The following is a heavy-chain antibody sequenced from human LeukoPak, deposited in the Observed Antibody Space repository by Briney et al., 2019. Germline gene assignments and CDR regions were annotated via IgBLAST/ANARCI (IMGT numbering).Heavy chain of an antibody. CDR2: ISGSGSST. J-gene: IGHJ4*02. CDR3: TTDRWWPIVVFDY. CDR1: GFTFSSYA. D-gene: IGHD3-22*01. V-gene: IGHV3-23*01. Sequence: SGGSLRLSCAASGFTFSSYAMSWVRQAPGKGLEWVSPISGSGSSTYYADSVKGRFTISGYNSKNTLYLQMNSLRAEDTAVYYCTTDRWWPIVVFDYWGQGTLVTVSS.